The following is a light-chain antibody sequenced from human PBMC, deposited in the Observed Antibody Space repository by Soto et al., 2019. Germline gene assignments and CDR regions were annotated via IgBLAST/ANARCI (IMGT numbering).Light chain of an antibody. CDR2: HAS. J-gene: IGKJ1*01. CDR3: QQYNSYS. Sequence: DIQMTQSPFSLSASVGERVTITCRASRSLTTWLAWYQQKPGKAPKLLIYHASTLESGVPSRFSGSGSGTEFTLTISSLQPDDFATYYCQQYNSYSFGQGTKVDIK. V-gene: IGKV1-5*01. CDR1: RSLTTW.